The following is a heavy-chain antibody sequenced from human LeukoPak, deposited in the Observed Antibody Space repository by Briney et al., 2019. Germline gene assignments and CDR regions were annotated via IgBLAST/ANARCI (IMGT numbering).Heavy chain of an antibody. D-gene: IGHD3-3*01. J-gene: IGHJ4*02. V-gene: IGHV5-51*01. Sequence: GESLKISCKGSGYRFTNYWIGWVRQMSGKGLEWMGIIYPGDSDTKYSPSFQGQVTISVDKSISTASLQWNSLKASDTAMYYCARQSGITTDPFDDWGQGTLVTVSS. CDR2: IYPGDSDT. CDR3: ARQSGITTDPFDD. CDR1: GYRFTNYW.